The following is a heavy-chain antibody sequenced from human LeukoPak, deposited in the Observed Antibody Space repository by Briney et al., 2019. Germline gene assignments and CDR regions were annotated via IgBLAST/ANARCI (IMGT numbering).Heavy chain of an antibody. J-gene: IGHJ4*02. D-gene: IGHD6-19*01. CDR1: GFTFSSYA. CDR2: ISYDGSNK. CDR3: ARDPSVAGLFDY. Sequence: GGSLRLSCAASGFTFSSYAMHWVRQAPGKGLEWVAVISYDGSNKYYADSVKGRLTISRDNSKNTLYLQMNSLRAEDTAVYYCARDPSVAGLFDYWGQGTLVTVSS. V-gene: IGHV3-30*01.